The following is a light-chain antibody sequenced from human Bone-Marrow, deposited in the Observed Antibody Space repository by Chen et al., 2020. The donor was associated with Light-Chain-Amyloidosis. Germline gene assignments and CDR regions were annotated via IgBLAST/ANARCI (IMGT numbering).Light chain of an antibody. CDR3: QSYQGSSQGV. CDR2: EDD. Sequence: NFMLTRPHSVSDSPGKRVTISCTRSSGSIATNYVQWYQQRPGSSPTTVIYEDDQRPSGVPDRFSGSIDRSSNSASLTISGLKTEDEADYYCQSYQGSSQGVFGGGTKLTVL. V-gene: IGLV6-57*01. J-gene: IGLJ3*02. CDR1: SGSIATNY.